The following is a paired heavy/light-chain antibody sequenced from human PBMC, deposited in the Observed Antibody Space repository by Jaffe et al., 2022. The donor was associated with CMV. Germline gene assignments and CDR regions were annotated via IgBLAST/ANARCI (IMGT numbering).Light chain of an antibody. V-gene: IGKV3-15*01. CDR1: QGVNSN. CDR2: AAT. J-gene: IGKJ4*01. CDR3: QQYNNWPLT. Sequence: ETVMTQSPATLSVSPGERATLSCRASQGVNSNLAWYQQKPGQAPRLLIYAATTRATGIPARFSGSRSGTEFTLIVSSLQSEDFAVYYCQQYNNWPLTFGGGTKVEIK.
Heavy chain of an antibody. D-gene: IGHD5-12*01. CDR2: IYPGDSDT. V-gene: IGHV5-51*01. J-gene: IGHJ6*03. Sequence: EVQLVQSGAEVKKPGESLKISCKGSGYSFTSYYIGWVRQMPGKGLEWMGTIYPGDSDTTYSPSFQGQVTISADRSLGTAYLQWSSLKASDTAIYYCARHIRVRVATIMYFYYMDVWGKGTTVTVSS. CDR3: ARHIRVRVATIMYFYYMDV. CDR1: GYSFTSYY.